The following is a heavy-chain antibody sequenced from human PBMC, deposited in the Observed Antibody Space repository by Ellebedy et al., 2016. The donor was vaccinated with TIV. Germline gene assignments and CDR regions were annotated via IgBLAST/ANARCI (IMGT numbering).Heavy chain of an antibody. CDR1: GYTFTSYY. J-gene: IGHJ4*02. D-gene: IGHD4-17*01. Sequence: ASVKVSXKASGYTFTSYYMHWVRQAPGQGLEWMGIINPSGGSTSYAQKFQGRVTMTRDTSTSTVYMELSSLRSEDTAVYYCARSSGDYIPTYYFDYWGQGTLVTVSS. CDR3: ARSSGDYIPTYYFDY. V-gene: IGHV1-46*01. CDR2: INPSGGST.